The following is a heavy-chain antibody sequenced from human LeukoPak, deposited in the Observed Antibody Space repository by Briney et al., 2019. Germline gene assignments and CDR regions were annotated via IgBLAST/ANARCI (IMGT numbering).Heavy chain of an antibody. V-gene: IGHV5-51*01. J-gene: IGHJ4*02. Sequence: GEALKISCXGAGYIFTSYWIGWGRNLPGKGLELMGISYPGDSDTGYSPSLHGQVTISAHKSISTAYLQWSSLRASDTAVYYCASTPLYDYDSSGSFGYFDYWGQGTLVTVSS. D-gene: IGHD3-22*01. CDR1: GYIFTSYW. CDR2: SYPGDSDT. CDR3: ASTPLYDYDSSGSFGYFDY.